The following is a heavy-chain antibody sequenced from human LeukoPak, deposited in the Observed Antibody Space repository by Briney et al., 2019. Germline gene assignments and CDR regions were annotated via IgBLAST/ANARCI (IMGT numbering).Heavy chain of an antibody. CDR1: GFTFSSYS. D-gene: IGHD5-18*01. CDR2: ISSSSSYI. CDR3: ARDPDTAMDFYGMDV. J-gene: IGHJ6*04. V-gene: IGHV3-21*01. Sequence: GGSLRLSCAASGFTFSSYSMNWDRQAPGKGLEWVSSISSSSSYIYYADSVKGRFTISRDNAKNSLYLQMNSLRAEDTAVYYCARDPDTAMDFYGMDVWGKGTTVTVSS.